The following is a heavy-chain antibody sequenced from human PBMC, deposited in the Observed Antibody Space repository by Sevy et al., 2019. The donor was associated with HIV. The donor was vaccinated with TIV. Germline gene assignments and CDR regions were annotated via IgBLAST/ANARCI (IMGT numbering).Heavy chain of an antibody. D-gene: IGHD2-15*01. CDR1: GYTFTSYG. Sequence: ASVKVSCKASGYTFTSYGISWVRQAPGQGLEWMGWISAYNGNTNYAQKLQGRVTMTTDTSTSTAYMELRSLRSDDTAWYYCARDMGYCSGGSCYFVDAFDIWGQGTMVTVSS. CDR2: ISAYNGNT. J-gene: IGHJ3*02. CDR3: ARDMGYCSGGSCYFVDAFDI. V-gene: IGHV1-18*01.